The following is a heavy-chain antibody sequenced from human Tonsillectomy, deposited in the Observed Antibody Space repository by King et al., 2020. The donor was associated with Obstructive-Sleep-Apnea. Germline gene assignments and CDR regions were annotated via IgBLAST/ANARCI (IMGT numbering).Heavy chain of an antibody. V-gene: IGHV3-15*05. CDR1: GFTFTSAW. D-gene: IGHD3-10*01. CDR2: SKTTADGGRT. Sequence: VQLVESGGDIVKPGGSLRLSCAGSGFTFTSAWMSWVRQAPGKGLEWVGRSKTTADGGRTDYSEPVKGRFIISRDDSRNTLYLQLNSLKTEDTAVYYCSTDIAILMVRGMTPHFDYWGQGTLVTVSS. CDR3: STDIAILMVRGMTPHFDY. J-gene: IGHJ4*02.